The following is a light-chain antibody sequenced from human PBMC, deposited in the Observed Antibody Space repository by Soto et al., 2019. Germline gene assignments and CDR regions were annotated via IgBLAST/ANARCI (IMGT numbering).Light chain of an antibody. CDR3: SSYGGRNNLL. CDR2: DVI. Sequence: QSALTQPPSASGSPGQSVTISCTGTSRDIGGYDFVSWYQQHPGKAPKLLIYDVIKRPSGVPDRFSGSKSGNTASLTVSGLQTDDEADYYCSSYGGRNNLLFGGGTKRIVL. J-gene: IGLJ2*01. CDR1: SRDIGGYDF. V-gene: IGLV2-8*01.